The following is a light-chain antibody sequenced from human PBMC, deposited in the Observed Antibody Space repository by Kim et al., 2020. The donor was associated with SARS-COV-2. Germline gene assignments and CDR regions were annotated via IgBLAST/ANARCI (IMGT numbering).Light chain of an antibody. Sequence: KTVNIACTRSSGSLASNYVQWYQQRPGSAPTTVIQEDNQRPSGVPDRFSGSIDSSSNSASLTISGLKTEDEADYYCQSYDSSNWVFGGGTQLTVL. CDR2: EDN. V-gene: IGLV6-57*03. CDR3: QSYDSSNWV. CDR1: SGSLASNY. J-gene: IGLJ3*02.